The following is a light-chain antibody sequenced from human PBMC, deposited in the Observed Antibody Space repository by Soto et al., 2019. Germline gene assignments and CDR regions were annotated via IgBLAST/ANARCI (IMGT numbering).Light chain of an antibody. J-gene: IGLJ2*01. CDR3: GTWDSSLSVVV. V-gene: IGLV1-51*01. CDR2: DNN. Sequence: QSVLTQPPSVSAAPGQKVTISCSGSSSNIGNNYVSWYQHLPGTAPKLLIYDNNKRPSGIPDRFSGSKSGTSATLGITGLQTGDEADYYCGTWDSSLSVVVFGGGTKLTXL. CDR1: SSNIGNNY.